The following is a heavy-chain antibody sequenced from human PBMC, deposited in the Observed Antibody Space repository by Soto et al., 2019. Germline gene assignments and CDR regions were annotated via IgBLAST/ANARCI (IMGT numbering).Heavy chain of an antibody. D-gene: IGHD3-16*01. CDR3: VRHGVPSPYY. J-gene: IGHJ4*02. CDR1: GGSICSSSYY. V-gene: IGHV4-39*01. CDR2: IYYSGST. Sequence: PSETLSLTCTVAGGSICSSSYYWGWIRQPPGKGLEWIGSIYYSGSTYYNPSLKSRVTISVDTSKNQFSLKLSSVTAADTAVYYCVRHGVPSPYYWGQGTLVTVSS.